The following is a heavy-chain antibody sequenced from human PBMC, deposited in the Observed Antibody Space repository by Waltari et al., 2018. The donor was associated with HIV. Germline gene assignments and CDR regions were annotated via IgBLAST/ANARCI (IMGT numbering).Heavy chain of an antibody. CDR1: GFPFRTQW. V-gene: IGHV3-7*01. D-gene: IGHD3-3*01. CDR2: INQDGSEK. J-gene: IGHJ6*02. CDR3: ARDLKDYDFWSPVDV. Sequence: EVQLGESGGGLVQRGGSLRPSCVASGFPFRTQWMTWCRQAPGKRLDGLANINQDGSEKYYADSVKGRFTVSRDNNKKSLYLQMSSLRAEDTAVYYCARDLKDYDFWSPVDVLGQGTTVTVSS.